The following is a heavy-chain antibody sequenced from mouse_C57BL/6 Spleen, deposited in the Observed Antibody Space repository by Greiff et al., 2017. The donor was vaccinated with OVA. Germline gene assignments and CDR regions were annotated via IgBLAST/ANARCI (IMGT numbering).Heavy chain of an antibody. J-gene: IGHJ2*01. V-gene: IGHV2-5*01. D-gene: IGHD4-1*01. CDR1: GFSLTSYG. Sequence: QVQLKQSGPGLVQPSQSLSITCTVSGFSLTSYGVHWVRQSPGKGLEWLGVIWRGGSTDYNATFMSRLSLTKDNSKSQVFFKMNSLQADDTAIYYCAQTRSPGTYFDDWGQGTTLTVSS. CDR3: AQTRSPGTYFDD. CDR2: IWRGGST.